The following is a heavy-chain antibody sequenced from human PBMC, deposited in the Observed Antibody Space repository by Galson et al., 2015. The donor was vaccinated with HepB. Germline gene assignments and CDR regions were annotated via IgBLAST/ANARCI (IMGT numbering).Heavy chain of an antibody. CDR2: ISWNSGSI. CDR3: ARNYDILTGYYPNPFDY. D-gene: IGHD3-9*01. J-gene: IGHJ4*02. Sequence: SLRLSCAASGFTFDDYAMHWVRQAPGKGLEWVSGISWNSGSIGYADSVKGRFTISRDNAKNSLYLQMNSLRAEDTALYYCARNYDILTGYYPNPFDYWGQGTLVTVSS. V-gene: IGHV3-9*01. CDR1: GFTFDDYA.